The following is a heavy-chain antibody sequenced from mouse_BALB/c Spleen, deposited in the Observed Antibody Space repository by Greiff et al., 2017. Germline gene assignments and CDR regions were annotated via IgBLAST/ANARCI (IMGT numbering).Heavy chain of an antibody. Sequence: DVQLVESGGGLVQPGGSLKLSCAASGFTFSSYGMSWVRQTPDKRLELVATINSNGGSTYYPDSVKGRFIISSDNAKNTLYLQMISLKSEDKAMYYCARKRYDGRAFAYWGQGTLVTVSA. J-gene: IGHJ3*01. V-gene: IGHV5-6-3*01. CDR2: INSNGGST. CDR1: GFTFSSYG. D-gene: IGHD2-14*01. CDR3: ARKRYDGRAFAY.